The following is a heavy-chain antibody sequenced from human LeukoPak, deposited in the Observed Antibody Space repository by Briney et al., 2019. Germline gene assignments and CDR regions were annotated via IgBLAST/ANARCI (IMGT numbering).Heavy chain of an antibody. V-gene: IGHV1-69*05. D-gene: IGHD4-11*01. CDR3: AMTPNTVTTPAYYFDY. Sequence: GSSVKVSRKASGGTFSSYAISWVRQAPGQGLEWMGRVIPIFGTANYAQKFQGRVTITTDESTSTAYMELSSLRSEDTAVYYCAMTPNTVTTPAYYFDYWGQGTLVTVSS. CDR1: GGTFSSYA. J-gene: IGHJ4*02. CDR2: VIPIFGTA.